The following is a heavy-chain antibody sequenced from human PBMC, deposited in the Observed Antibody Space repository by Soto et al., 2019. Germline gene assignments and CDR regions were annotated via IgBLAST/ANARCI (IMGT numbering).Heavy chain of an antibody. CDR3: ARGGRLLWFGESP. CDR2: FFIGGNT. Sequence: SETLSLTCTVSGGSISSRTYYLGWRRQPPGKRQEWIASFFIGGNTYYKPSLKSRVTISVDTSKNQFSLKLSSVTAADTAVYYCARGGRLLWFGESPWGQG. V-gene: IGHV4-39*07. D-gene: IGHD3-10*01. CDR1: GGSISSRTYY. J-gene: IGHJ5*02.